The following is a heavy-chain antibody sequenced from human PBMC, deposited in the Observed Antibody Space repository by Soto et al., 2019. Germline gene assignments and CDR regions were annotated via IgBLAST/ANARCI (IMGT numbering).Heavy chain of an antibody. CDR3: AKDKGVITARPYFDL. V-gene: IGHV3-9*01. CDR2: ISWNSGSK. D-gene: IGHD6-6*01. Sequence: EVQLVESGGGLVQPGRSLRLSCAASGFTFDDYAMHWVRQAPGKGLEWVTGISWNSGSKVYADSVKGRFTISRDNAKNSRYLQMNSLRAEDTALYYCAKDKGVITARPYFDLWGRGTLVTVSS. CDR1: GFTFDDYA. J-gene: IGHJ2*01.